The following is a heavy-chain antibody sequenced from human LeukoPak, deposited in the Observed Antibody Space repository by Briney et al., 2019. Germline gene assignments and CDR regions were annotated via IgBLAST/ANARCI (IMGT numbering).Heavy chain of an antibody. CDR3: AKAFNYGSGYNYKTFDS. CDR1: GFTFSSYA. V-gene: IGHV3-23*01. J-gene: IGHJ4*02. CDR2: ITGTDGST. Sequence: PGGSLILACATSGFTFSSYAMSWVRQAPGEGLELVSGITGTDGSTYYAESVKGRFTISRDNSKSALYLQMNSLRAEDTALYYCAKAFNYGSGYNYKTFDSWGQGTLVTVSS. D-gene: IGHD3-10*01.